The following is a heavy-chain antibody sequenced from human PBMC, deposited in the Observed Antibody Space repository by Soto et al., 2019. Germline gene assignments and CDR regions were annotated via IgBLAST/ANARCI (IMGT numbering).Heavy chain of an antibody. CDR1: GFTFSSYA. D-gene: IGHD3-10*01. CDR2: ISGSGGST. Sequence: GGSLRLSCAASGFTFSSYAMSWVRQAPGKGLEWVSAISGSGGSTYYADSVKGRFTISRDNSKNTLYLQMNSLRAEDTAVYYCAKGPADYYGSSEQGSYYYYYMDVWGKGTTVTVSS. J-gene: IGHJ6*03. V-gene: IGHV3-23*01. CDR3: AKGPADYYGSSEQGSYYYYYMDV.